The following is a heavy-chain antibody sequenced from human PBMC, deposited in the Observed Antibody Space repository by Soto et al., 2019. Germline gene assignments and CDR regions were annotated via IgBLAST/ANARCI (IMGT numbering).Heavy chain of an antibody. CDR2: SHYSGST. Sequence: QVQLQESGPGLVKPSETLSLTCIVSGGSMTSFYWSWIRQPPGKGLEYIGYSHYSGSTGYTPSVRSRATISVDRSNNQFSLTLNSVTAADTAVYYCTRGGWYIDLWGRGTLVTVSS. J-gene: IGHJ4*02. CDR1: GGSMTSFY. V-gene: IGHV4-59*01. CDR3: TRGGWYIDL.